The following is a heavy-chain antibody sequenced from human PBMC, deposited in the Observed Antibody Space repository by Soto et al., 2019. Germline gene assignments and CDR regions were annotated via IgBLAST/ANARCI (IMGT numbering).Heavy chain of an antibody. D-gene: IGHD3-10*01. Sequence: PGGSLGLSCAASGVTFSNAWINWVRQAPGKGLEWVGRVKSKNDGGTTDFAAPVKGRFAISRDDSKNMVYLEMNSLQTEDTAIYYCTTDNYITTTRVRFDSWGHGPLVPVS. J-gene: IGHJ4*01. V-gene: IGHV3-15*07. CDR2: VKSKNDGGTT. CDR1: GVTFSNAW. CDR3: TTDNYITTTRVRFDS.